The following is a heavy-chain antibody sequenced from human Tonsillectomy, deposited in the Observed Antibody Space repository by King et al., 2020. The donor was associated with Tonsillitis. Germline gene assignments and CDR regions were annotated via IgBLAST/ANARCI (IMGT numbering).Heavy chain of an antibody. CDR2: FSSSSTTI. D-gene: IGHD5-12*01. J-gene: IGHJ4*02. V-gene: IGHV3-48*02. Sequence: VQLVESGGGLVQPGGSLRLCCVASGFPFSSYKMNWVRKAPGKGLEWVFYFSSSSTTIYYADSVKGRFTTSRDDAKNSLYLQMNSLRDEDTAVYYCASLSGSHYWGQGTLVTVSS. CDR3: ASLSGSHY. CDR1: GFPFSSYK.